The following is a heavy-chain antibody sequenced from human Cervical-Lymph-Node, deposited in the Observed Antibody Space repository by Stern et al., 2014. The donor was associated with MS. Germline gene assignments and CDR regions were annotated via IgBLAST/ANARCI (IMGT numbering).Heavy chain of an antibody. CDR3: ARGSIAGATQNWLDA. V-gene: IGHV5-51*01. D-gene: IGHD1-26*01. CDR2: IYPGDSDT. J-gene: IGHJ5*02. CDR1: GYTVTNHW. Sequence: EVQLVQSGAVVKKPGESLKISCQGSGYTVTNHWIAWVRQMPGKGLAWMGIIYPGDSDTRYSPSFRGQVTISADKSISPAYLQWSSLKASDTAMYYCARGSIAGATQNWLDAWGQGTLVTVSS.